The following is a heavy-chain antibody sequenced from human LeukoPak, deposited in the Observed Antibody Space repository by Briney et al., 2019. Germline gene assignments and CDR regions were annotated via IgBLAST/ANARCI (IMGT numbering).Heavy chain of an antibody. CDR2: ISGSAGSP. CDR1: GFTFSWYA. D-gene: IGHD6-19*01. CDR3: AKDLQVSSAYHFDY. V-gene: IGHV3-23*01. J-gene: IGHJ4*02. Sequence: AGGSLRLSCAASGFTFSWYAMSWVRQAPGKGLEWVSAISGSAGSPHYADSVRGRFTISRDNSRNTLYLQMNSLRAEDTAVYYCAKDLQVSSAYHFDYWGRGTLVSVSS.